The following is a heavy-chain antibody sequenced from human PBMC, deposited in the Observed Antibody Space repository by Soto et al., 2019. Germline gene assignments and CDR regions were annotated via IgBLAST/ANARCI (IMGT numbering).Heavy chain of an antibody. J-gene: IGHJ4*02. CDR3: ASSAHSRIFDY. Sequence: EVQLVESGGGLVQPGGSLRLSCAASGFTFSSHWMGWVRQAPGKGLEWVANIEQDGSDKYYVDSVKGRFTISRDNAKNSLYRQMQNLRAEDAAVYDCASSAHSRIFDYWGQGTLATVSS. CDR1: GFTFSSHW. CDR2: IEQDGSDK. V-gene: IGHV3-7*01. D-gene: IGHD6-13*01.